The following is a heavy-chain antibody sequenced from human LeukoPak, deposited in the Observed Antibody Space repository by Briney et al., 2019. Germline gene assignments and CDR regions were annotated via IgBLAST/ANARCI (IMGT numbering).Heavy chain of an antibody. CDR2: INPNSGGT. Sequence: ASVKVSCKASGYSFTGYYMHWVRQAPGQGLEWMGWINPNSGGTNYAQKFQGRVTMTRDTSISTAYMELSRLRSDDTAVYYCASLIVGATTEDYFDYWGQGTLVTVSS. CDR3: ASLIVGATTEDYFDY. D-gene: IGHD1-26*01. V-gene: IGHV1-2*02. J-gene: IGHJ4*02. CDR1: GYSFTGYY.